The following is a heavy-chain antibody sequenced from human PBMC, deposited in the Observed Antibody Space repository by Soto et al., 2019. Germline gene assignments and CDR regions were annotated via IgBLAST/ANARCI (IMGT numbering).Heavy chain of an antibody. CDR3: ARDTRKNYYYYYGMDV. J-gene: IGHJ6*02. V-gene: IGHV4-31*03. CDR1: GGSISSGGYY. Sequence: QVQLQESGPGLVKPSQTLSLTCTVSGGSISSGGYYWSWIRQHPGKGLEWIGYIYYSGSTYYNPSLKSRVTISVDTSKNQFSLKLSSVTAADTAVYYCARDTRKNYYYYYGMDVWGQGTTVTVSS. D-gene: IGHD2-2*01. CDR2: IYYSGST.